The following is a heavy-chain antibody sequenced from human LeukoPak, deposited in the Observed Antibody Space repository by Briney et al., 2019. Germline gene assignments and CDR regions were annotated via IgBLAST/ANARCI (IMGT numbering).Heavy chain of an antibody. D-gene: IGHD4/OR15-4a*01. CDR1: GFTFSNYA. J-gene: IGHJ6*03. Sequence: PGGSLRLSCAASGFTFSNYAMSWVRQAPGKGLEWVSAVSGIGDKPYYADFVKGRFTISRDNSKNTLYLQMSSLRAEDTALYYCAKDHYGGNPRTNYYYCMDVWGKGTTVTVSS. CDR3: AKDHYGGNPRTNYYYCMDV. V-gene: IGHV3-23*01. CDR2: VSGIGDKP.